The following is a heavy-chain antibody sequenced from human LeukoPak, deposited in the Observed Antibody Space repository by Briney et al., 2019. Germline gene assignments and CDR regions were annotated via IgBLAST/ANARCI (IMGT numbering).Heavy chain of an antibody. J-gene: IGHJ3*01. D-gene: IGHD1-7*01. Sequence: NTSQTLSLTCTISSGFFSSGDYNWSWIRQPPGKGLERIGYMYSSGGIYYNPSLKSRVTMSVDTSRNHVSLKLTSVTAADTAVYYCARGNGNYEDTFDLWGQGTMVTVSS. V-gene: IGHV4-30-4*08. CDR3: ARGNGNYEDTFDL. CDR1: SGFFSSGDYN. CDR2: MYSSGGI.